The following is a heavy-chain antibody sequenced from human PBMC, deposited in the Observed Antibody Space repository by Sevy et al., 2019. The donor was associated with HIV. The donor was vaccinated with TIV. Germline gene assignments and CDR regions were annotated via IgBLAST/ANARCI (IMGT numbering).Heavy chain of an antibody. J-gene: IGHJ4*02. D-gene: IGHD5-18*01. V-gene: IGHV3-66*01. CDR2: IYSDETT. Sequence: GGSLRLSCAASGFSVNSNYMTWVRQAPGKGLEGVSVIYSDETTYHADSVKDRFTISRDNSKNMLYLQMSSVRAEDTAIYYCARGKSGYGYALNYWGQGTLVTVSS. CDR1: GFSVNSNY. CDR3: ARGKSGYGYALNY.